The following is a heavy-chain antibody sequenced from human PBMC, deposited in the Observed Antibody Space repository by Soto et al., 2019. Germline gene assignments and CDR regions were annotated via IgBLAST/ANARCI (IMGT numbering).Heavy chain of an antibody. CDR3: ARRNYDFWSGHYYYYYYMDV. Sequence: GESLKISCKGSGYSFTSYWIGWVRQMPGKGLEWMGIIYPGDSDTRYSPSFQGQVTISADKSISTAYLQWSSLKASDTAMYYCARRNYDFWSGHYYYYYYMDVWGKGTTVTVSS. CDR1: GYSFTSYW. CDR2: IYPGDSDT. D-gene: IGHD3-3*01. V-gene: IGHV5-51*01. J-gene: IGHJ6*03.